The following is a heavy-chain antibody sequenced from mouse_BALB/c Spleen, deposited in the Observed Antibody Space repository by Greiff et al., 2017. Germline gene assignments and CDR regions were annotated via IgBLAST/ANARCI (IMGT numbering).Heavy chain of an antibody. CDR1: GYTFTSYY. CDR3: ARDMDSSGHYYYAMDY. V-gene: IGHV1S56*01. Sequence: QVQLQQSGPELVKPGASVRISCKASGYTFTSYYIHWVKQRPGQGLEWIGWIYPGNVNTKYNEKFKGKATLTADKSSSTAYMQLSSLTSEDSAVYSCARDMDSSGHYYYAMDYWGQGTSVTVSS. CDR2: IYPGNVNT. D-gene: IGHD3-2*01. J-gene: IGHJ4*01.